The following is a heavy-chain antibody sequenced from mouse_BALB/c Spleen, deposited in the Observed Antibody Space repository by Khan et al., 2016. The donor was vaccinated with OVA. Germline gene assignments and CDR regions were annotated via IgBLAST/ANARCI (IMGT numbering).Heavy chain of an antibody. V-gene: IGHV2-6-1*01. Sequence: QVQLKESGPGLVAPSQSLSITCTISGFSLTNYGVHWVRQPPGKGLEWLVVIWSDGSTTYNSALKSRLTITKDNSKSQVFLTMNSLQTDDTAIYFCARQPYYHYNVMDYWGKGTSVTVSS. CDR1: GFSLTNYG. D-gene: IGHD2-10*01. J-gene: IGHJ4*01. CDR3: ARQPYYHYNVMDY. CDR2: IWSDGST.